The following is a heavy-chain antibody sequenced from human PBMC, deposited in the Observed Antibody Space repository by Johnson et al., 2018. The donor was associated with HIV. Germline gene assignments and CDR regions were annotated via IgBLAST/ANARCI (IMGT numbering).Heavy chain of an antibody. CDR3: AKDLVGNSGAFDI. CDR1: GFTFSSYG. CDR2: IWYDGSNK. J-gene: IGHJ3*02. Sequence: VQLLESGGGVVQPGRSLRLSCAASGFTFSSYGMHWVRQAPGKGLEWVAVIWYDGSNKYYADSVKGRVTISRDNSKNTLYLQMNSLRAEDTAVYYCAKDLVGNSGAFDIWGQGTLVSVSS. D-gene: IGHD1-7*01. V-gene: IGHV3-33*06.